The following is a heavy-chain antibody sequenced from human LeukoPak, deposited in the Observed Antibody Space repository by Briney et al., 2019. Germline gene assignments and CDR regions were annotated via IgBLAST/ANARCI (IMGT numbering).Heavy chain of an antibody. D-gene: IGHD2/OR15-2a*01. J-gene: IGHJ4*02. V-gene: IGHV3-23*01. CDR3: AKGAEIYL. CDR2: VTGPGDTT. Sequence: PGGSLRLSCATSGFTFTNYAMNWVRQAPGKGLEWVSAVTGPGDTTYYADSVKGRFFMSREDSKTTVYLQINSLRAEEPAIYECAKGAEIYLWGQGTVLTVSS. CDR1: GFTFTNYA.